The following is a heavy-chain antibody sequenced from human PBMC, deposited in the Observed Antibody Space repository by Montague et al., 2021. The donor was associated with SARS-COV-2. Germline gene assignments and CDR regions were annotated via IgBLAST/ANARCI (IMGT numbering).Heavy chain of an antibody. CDR3: ANHQGITVFGVIFN. CDR2: ITGSGGST. D-gene: IGHD3-3*01. Sequence: SLRLSCAASGFTFRNYAMSWVRQAPGKGLEWASTITGSGGSTYYADSVKGRFTISRDNSKNTLYLQMSSLTAEDTAVYYCANHQGITVFGVIFNWGQGTLVTVSS. V-gene: IGHV3-23*01. J-gene: IGHJ4*02. CDR1: GFTFRNYA.